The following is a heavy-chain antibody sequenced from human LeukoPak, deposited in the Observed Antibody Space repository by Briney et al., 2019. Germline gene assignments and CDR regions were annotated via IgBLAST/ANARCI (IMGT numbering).Heavy chain of an antibody. D-gene: IGHD6-19*01. CDR1: GFTFDDYG. J-gene: IGHJ4*02. CDR2: SNWNGISI. Sequence: RGCLRLSCAAPGFTFDDYGRYWVRQAPGKGLWWVAGSNWNGISIAYADCVKGRFTISRDNAKNSVYLQMNSLRAEDTALYYCARVSVPGTAEGDYWGQGTLVTVSS. V-gene: IGHV3-20*04. CDR3: ARVSVPGTAEGDY.